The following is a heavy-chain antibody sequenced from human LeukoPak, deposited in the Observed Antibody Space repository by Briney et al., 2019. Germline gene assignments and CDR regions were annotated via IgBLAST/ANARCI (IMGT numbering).Heavy chain of an antibody. V-gene: IGHV1-2*02. J-gene: IGHJ6*03. D-gene: IGHD2-15*01. CDR1: GYTFTGYY. CDR3: AREQVSGGDYYYMDV. Sequence: ASVKVSCKASGYTFTGYYMHWVRQAPGQGLEWMGWINPNSGGTKFAQKFQGRVTMTGDTSISTAYMELSRLRSDDTAVFYCAREQVSGGDYYYMDVWGKGTTVTVSS. CDR2: INPNSGGT.